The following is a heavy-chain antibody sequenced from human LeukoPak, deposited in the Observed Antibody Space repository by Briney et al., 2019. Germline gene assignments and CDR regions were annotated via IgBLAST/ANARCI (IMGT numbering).Heavy chain of an antibody. CDR1: GFTFNNAW. V-gene: IGHV3-15*01. CDR2: INSKTDGGTT. J-gene: IGHJ4*02. CDR3: TTHSTLGRTY. D-gene: IGHD1-1*01. Sequence: PGESLRLSCAASGFTFNNAWMTWVRQAPGKGLEWVGRINSKTDGGTTDYAAPVKGRFTISRDDSKNTLFLQMNSLKTEDTAVYYCTTHSTLGRTYWGQGTLVTVSS.